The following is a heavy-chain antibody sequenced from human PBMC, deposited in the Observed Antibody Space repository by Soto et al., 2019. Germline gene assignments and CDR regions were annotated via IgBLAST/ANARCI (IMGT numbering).Heavy chain of an antibody. Sequence: PGGTLRLSCVASGFTFSGSPMYWVRQASGKGLEWVGRIRSKANSDATAYGASVKGRFTISRDDSKNTAYLQMNSLKTEDTAVYYCVRYCSGGSCPDAFDIWGQGT. D-gene: IGHD2-15*01. CDR2: IRSKANSDAT. J-gene: IGHJ3*02. CDR1: GFTFSGSP. V-gene: IGHV3-73*01. CDR3: VRYCSGGSCPDAFDI.